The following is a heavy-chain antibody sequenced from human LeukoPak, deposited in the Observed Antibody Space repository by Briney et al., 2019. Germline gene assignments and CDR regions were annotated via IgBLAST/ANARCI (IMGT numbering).Heavy chain of an antibody. D-gene: IGHD3-9*01. J-gene: IGHJ6*02. Sequence: GGSLRLSCAASGFTFSRYAMSWVRQAPGKGLEWGSAISGSGGSTYYADSVKGRFTISRDNSKNTLYLQMNSLRAEDTAVYYCAKDPGGFLTGPYYYYGMEVWGQGTTVTVSS. CDR2: ISGSGGST. CDR3: AKDPGGFLTGPYYYYGMEV. V-gene: IGHV3-23*01. CDR1: GFTFSRYA.